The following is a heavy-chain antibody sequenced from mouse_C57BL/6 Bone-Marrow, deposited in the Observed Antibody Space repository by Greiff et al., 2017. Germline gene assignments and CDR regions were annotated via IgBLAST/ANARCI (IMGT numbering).Heavy chain of an antibody. CDR1: GYSITSGYY. CDR3: ARGDYYGSSGYFDV. D-gene: IGHD1-1*01. J-gene: IGHJ1*03. V-gene: IGHV3-6*01. CDR2: ISYDGSN. Sequence: VQLQQSGPGLVKPSQSLSLTCSVTGYSITSGYYWNWIRQFPGNKLEWMGYISYDGSNNYNPSLKNRISITRDTSKNQFFLKLNSVTTEDTATYYCARGDYYGSSGYFDVWGTGTTVTVSS.